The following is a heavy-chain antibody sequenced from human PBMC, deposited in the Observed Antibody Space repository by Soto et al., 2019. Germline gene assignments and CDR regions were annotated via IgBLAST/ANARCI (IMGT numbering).Heavy chain of an antibody. CDR3: ASDGIGGTVFRGFCDY. D-gene: IGHD1-7*01. CDR2: IWCDGSNK. V-gene: IGHV3-33*01. Sequence: QKYLVESGGGVVQPGGSLRLSCVASGSIFSVYGMHWVRQAPGKGLEWVAVIWCDGSNKYYADSVKGRFTISRDNSKNMLYLQMDSLRAEDTAVYYCASDGIGGTVFRGFCDYWGQGTLVSVSS. J-gene: IGHJ4*02. CDR1: GSIFSVYG.